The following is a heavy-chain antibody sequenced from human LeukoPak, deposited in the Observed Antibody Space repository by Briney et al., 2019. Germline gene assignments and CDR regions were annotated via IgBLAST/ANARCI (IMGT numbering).Heavy chain of an antibody. Sequence: SETLSLTCTVSGGSISSYYWSWIRQPAGKGLEWIGRIYTSGSTNYNPSLKSRVTMSVDTSKNQFSLKLSSVTAADTAAYYCARDWVVVVPAASQGNWFDPWGQGTLVTVSS. CDR1: GGSISSYY. D-gene: IGHD2-2*01. CDR3: ARDWVVVVPAASQGNWFDP. J-gene: IGHJ5*02. V-gene: IGHV4-4*07. CDR2: IYTSGST.